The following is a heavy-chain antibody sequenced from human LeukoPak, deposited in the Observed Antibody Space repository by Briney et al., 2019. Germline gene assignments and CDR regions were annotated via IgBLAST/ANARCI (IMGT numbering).Heavy chain of an antibody. V-gene: IGHV1-69*04. D-gene: IGHD5-18*01. J-gene: IGHJ4*02. CDR1: GGTFSSYA. Sequence: ASVKVSCKASGGTFSSYAISWVRQAPGQGLEWLGRIIPILGIANYAQKFQGRVTITADKSTSTAYMELSSLRSEDTAVYYCARDAQGPHMSGYSYGANWGQGTLVTVSS. CDR2: IIPILGIA. CDR3: ARDAQGPHMSGYSYGAN.